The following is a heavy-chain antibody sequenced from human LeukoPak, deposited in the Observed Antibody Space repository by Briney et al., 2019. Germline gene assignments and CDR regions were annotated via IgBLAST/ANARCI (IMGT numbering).Heavy chain of an antibody. D-gene: IGHD1-1*01. CDR3: ATGPPHPGTTGPQYYFDY. Sequence: SVKVSCKASGYTFTSYDIHWVRQAPGQGLEWMGGIIPIFGTANYAQKFQGRVTITADESTSTAYMELSSLRSEDTAVYYCATGPPHPGTTGPQYYFDYWGQGTLVTVSS. CDR2: IIPIFGTA. CDR1: GYTFTSYD. V-gene: IGHV1-69*13. J-gene: IGHJ4*02.